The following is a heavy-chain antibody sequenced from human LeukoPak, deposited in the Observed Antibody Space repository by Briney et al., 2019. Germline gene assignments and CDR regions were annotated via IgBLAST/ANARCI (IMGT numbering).Heavy chain of an antibody. V-gene: IGHV4-39*07. CDR2: IYYSGST. Sequence: SETLSLTCTVSGGSISSSSYYWGWIRQPPGKGLEWIGSIYYSGSTYYNPSLKSRVTISVDTSKNQFSLKLGSVTAADTAVYYCAREQTTHGSGSYNWFDPWGQGTLVTVSS. D-gene: IGHD3-10*01. J-gene: IGHJ5*02. CDR3: AREQTTHGSGSYNWFDP. CDR1: GGSISSSSYY.